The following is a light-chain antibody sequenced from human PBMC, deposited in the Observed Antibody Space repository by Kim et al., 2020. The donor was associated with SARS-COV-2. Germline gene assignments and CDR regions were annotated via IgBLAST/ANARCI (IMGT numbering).Light chain of an antibody. CDR1: QSVSSSY. CDR3: QQYGSSPMYT. CDR2: GAS. V-gene: IGKV3-20*01. J-gene: IGKJ2*01. Sequence: EIVLTQSPGTLSLYPGERATHSCRASQSVSSSYLAWYQQKPGQAPRLLIYGASSRATGIPDRFSGSGSGTDFTLTISRLEPGDFAVYYCQQYGSSPMYTFGQGTKLE.